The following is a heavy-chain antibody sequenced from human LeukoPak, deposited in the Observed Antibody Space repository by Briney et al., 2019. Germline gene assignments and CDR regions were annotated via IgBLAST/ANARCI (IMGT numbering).Heavy chain of an antibody. V-gene: IGHV1-69*05. D-gene: IGHD3-22*01. CDR1: GGTFSSYA. Sequence: SSVKVSCKASGGTFSSYAISWVRQAPGQGLEWMGGIIPIFGTANYAQKFQGRVTITTDESTSTAYMELSSLRSEDTAVYYCARGDSSGYYITPFDYWGQGTLVTVSS. J-gene: IGHJ4*02. CDR3: ARGDSSGYYITPFDY. CDR2: IIPIFGTA.